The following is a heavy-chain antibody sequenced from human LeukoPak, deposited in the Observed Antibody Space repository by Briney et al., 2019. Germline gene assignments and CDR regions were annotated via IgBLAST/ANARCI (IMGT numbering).Heavy chain of an antibody. CDR3: ARDGTAAGLYLDL. D-gene: IGHD6-13*01. Sequence: GGSLRLSCAVSGFTFTSYWMNWVRQAPGKGLEWVASIRQDGGEKSYVDSVKGRFTISRDNTKNSLYLQINSLRVEDTAVYYCARDGTAAGLYLDLWGQGTLVTVSS. CDR1: GFTFTSYW. J-gene: IGHJ4*01. V-gene: IGHV3-7*01. CDR2: IRQDGGEK.